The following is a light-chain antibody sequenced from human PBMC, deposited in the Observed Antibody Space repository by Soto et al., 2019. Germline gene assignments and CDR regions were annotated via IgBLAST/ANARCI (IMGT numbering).Light chain of an antibody. CDR2: GAS. V-gene: IGKV3-15*01. CDR1: QSVNTN. J-gene: IGKJ1*01. Sequence: RARQSVNTNFAWYQPKPGQAPRLLVYGASIRATGIPARFSGSGSATEYSLTISSQQSEDVRVYFCQQYDQWWTFGQGAKVDI. CDR3: QQYDQWWT.